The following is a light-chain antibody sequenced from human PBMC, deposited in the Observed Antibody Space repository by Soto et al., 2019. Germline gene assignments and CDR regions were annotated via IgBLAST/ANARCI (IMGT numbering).Light chain of an antibody. Sequence: DIRMTQSPSTLSASVGDRVTITCRASQSISSWLAWYQQKPGKAPKLLIYDASSLESGVPSRFSGSGSGTEFTLTISSLQPDDFATYCSQQYNSYSWTFGQGTKVEIK. CDR3: QQYNSYSWT. CDR1: QSISSW. CDR2: DAS. J-gene: IGKJ1*01. V-gene: IGKV1-5*01.